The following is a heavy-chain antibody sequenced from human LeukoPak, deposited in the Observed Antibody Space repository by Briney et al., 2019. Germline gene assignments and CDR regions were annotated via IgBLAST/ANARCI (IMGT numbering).Heavy chain of an antibody. CDR2: IYHSGST. D-gene: IGHD6-19*01. Sequence: SGTLSLTCAVSGGSISSSNWWSWVRQPPGKGLEWIGEIYHSGSTNYNPSLKSRVTISIDTSKSQFSLKLSSVTAADTAVYYCATGWYGDGGYWGQGILVTVSS. CDR1: GGSISSSNW. J-gene: IGHJ4*02. CDR3: ATGWYGDGGY. V-gene: IGHV4-4*02.